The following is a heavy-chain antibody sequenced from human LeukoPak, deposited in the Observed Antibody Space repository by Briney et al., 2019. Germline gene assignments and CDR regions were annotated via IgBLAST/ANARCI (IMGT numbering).Heavy chain of an antibody. J-gene: IGHJ4*02. V-gene: IGHV3-48*01. Sequence: GGSLRLSCAASGFTFSSYSMNWVRQAPGKGLEWVSYISSSSVTIYYAGSVKGRFTISRDNAENSLYLKMDSLRAEDTAIYYCATYRQVLLPFESWGQGTLVTVSS. D-gene: IGHD2-8*02. CDR3: ATYRQVLLPFES. CDR1: GFTFSSYS. CDR2: ISSSSVTI.